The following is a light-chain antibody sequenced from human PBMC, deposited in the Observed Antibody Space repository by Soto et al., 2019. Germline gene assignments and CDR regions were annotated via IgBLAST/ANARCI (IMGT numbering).Light chain of an antibody. Sequence: QSVLTQPPSVSGAPGQRVTISCTGSSSNIGAGYDVHWYQQLPGTAPKLLIYGNNNRPSGVPDRFSGSKSGTSASLAITGLQAEDEADYYCQSYDSSLSAVVFGGGTKLTV. V-gene: IGLV1-40*01. CDR3: QSYDSSLSAVV. CDR1: SSNIGAGYD. CDR2: GNN. J-gene: IGLJ2*01.